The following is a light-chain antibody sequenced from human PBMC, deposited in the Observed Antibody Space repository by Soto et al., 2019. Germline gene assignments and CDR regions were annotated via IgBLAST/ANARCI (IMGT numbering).Light chain of an antibody. V-gene: IGLV1-47*02. CDR3: AAWDDSLSGPV. CDR1: SSNIGGNY. CDR2: LND. J-gene: IGLJ2*01. Sequence: QSVLTQPPSASGTPGQRVTISCSGSSSNIGGNYVYCYQQLPGAAPKLLIYLNDQRPSGVPDRFFGSKSGTSASLAISGLRSEDEAEYYCAAWDDSLSGPVFGGGTKLTVL.